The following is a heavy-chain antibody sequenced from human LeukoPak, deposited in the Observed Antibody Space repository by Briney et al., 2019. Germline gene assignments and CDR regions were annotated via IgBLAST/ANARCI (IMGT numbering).Heavy chain of an antibody. CDR3: ARVSGPSGGY. CDR2: IYYSGST. Sequence: KASETLSLTCTVSGGSISSYYWSWIRQPPGKGLEWIGYIYYSGSTNYNPSLKSRVTISVDTSKNQFSLKLSSMTAADTAVYYCARVSGPSGGYWGQGTLVTVSS. V-gene: IGHV4-59*12. J-gene: IGHJ4*02. CDR1: GGSISSYY.